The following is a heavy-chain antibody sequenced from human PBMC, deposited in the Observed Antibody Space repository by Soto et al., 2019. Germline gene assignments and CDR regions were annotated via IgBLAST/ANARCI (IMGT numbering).Heavy chain of an antibody. V-gene: IGHV3-66*03. D-gene: IGHD6-13*01. CDR2: MYSSGST. CDR3: ARDSGSSSYYYYYGLDV. Sequence: VQLVESGGGLVQPGGSLRLSCAASGFSVSNNYMSWVRQAPGKGLEWVSIMYSSGSTYYADSVKGRFTISRDNSRNTVYLQMNSLRLDDTATYYCARDSGSSSYYYYYGLDVWGQGTTVTVSS. J-gene: IGHJ6*02. CDR1: GFSVSNNY.